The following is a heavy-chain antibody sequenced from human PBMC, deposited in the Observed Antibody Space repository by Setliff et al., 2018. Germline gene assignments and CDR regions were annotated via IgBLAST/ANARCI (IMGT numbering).Heavy chain of an antibody. CDR3: AKELGNIAAAGTVDY. Sequence: GGSLRLSCAASGFPFSSYAMSWVRQAPGKGLEWVSTISGSGGSTYYADSVKGRFTISRDNSKNTLYLQMNSLRAEDTAVYYCAKELGNIAAAGTVDYWGQGTLVTVSS. J-gene: IGHJ4*02. CDR2: ISGSGGST. D-gene: IGHD6-13*01. CDR1: GFPFSSYA. V-gene: IGHV3-23*01.